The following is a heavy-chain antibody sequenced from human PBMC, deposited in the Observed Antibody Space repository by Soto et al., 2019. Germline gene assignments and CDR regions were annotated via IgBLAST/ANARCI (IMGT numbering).Heavy chain of an antibody. Sequence: GGSLRLSCAASGFSFSTYPMVWVRQAPGKRLEAVSSISGSGDKTYYKGSVKGRFTISRDNSKNTVDLQMNSLRPEDTAVYYCAKILSTVTTYYYGMDAWGQGTTVTVSS. J-gene: IGHJ6*02. D-gene: IGHD4-17*01. CDR3: AKILSTVTTYYYGMDA. CDR2: ISGSGDKT. V-gene: IGHV3-23*01. CDR1: GFSFSTYP.